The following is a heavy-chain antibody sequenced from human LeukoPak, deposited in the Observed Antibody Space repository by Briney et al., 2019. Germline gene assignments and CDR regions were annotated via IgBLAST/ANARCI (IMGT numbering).Heavy chain of an antibody. V-gene: IGHV3-48*04. J-gene: IGHJ4*02. CDR2: ISSSSSTI. Sequence: GGSLRLSCVASGFTFSSYWMSWVRQAPGKGLEWVSYISSSSSTIYYADSVKGRFTISRDNAKNSLYLQMNSLRAEDTAVYHCVRQFAYWGQGTLVTVSS. CDR1: GFTFSSYW. CDR3: VRQFAY.